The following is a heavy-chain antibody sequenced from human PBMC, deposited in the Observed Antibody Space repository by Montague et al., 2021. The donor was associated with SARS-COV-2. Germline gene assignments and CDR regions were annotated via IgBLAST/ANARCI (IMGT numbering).Heavy chain of an antibody. Sequence: TLSLTCSVSGGSISSGSYYWSWIRQPAGKGLEWIGRIYISGSTNYNPSLKSRVTMSVDTSKNQFSLKLSSVTAADTAVYYCARTVVVPAAMSRYYGMDVWGQGTSVIVFS. J-gene: IGHJ6*02. V-gene: IGHV4-61*02. CDR2: IYISGST. D-gene: IGHD2-2*01. CDR1: GGSISSGSYY. CDR3: ARTVVVPAAMSRYYGMDV.